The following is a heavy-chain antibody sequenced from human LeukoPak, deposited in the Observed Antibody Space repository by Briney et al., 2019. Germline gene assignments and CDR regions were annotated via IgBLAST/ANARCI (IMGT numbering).Heavy chain of an antibody. Sequence: ASVKVSCKASGYTFTSYYMHWVRQAPGQGLEWMGIINPSGGSTSCAQKFQGRVTMTRDTSTSTVYMELSSLRSEDTAVYYCARVSSGYDFDYWGQGTLVTVSS. J-gene: IGHJ4*02. CDR2: INPSGGST. D-gene: IGHD5-12*01. CDR3: ARVSSGYDFDY. V-gene: IGHV1-46*01. CDR1: GYTFTSYY.